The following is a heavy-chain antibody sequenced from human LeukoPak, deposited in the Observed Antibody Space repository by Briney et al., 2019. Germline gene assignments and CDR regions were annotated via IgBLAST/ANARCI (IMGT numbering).Heavy chain of an antibody. V-gene: IGHV3-7*04. J-gene: IGHJ4*02. CDR1: GFTLSGFW. CDR2: IKYDGSDK. CDR3: VRGGGSFDS. Sequence: GGSLRLSCAASGFTLSGFWMSWVRQALTKGLEWVANIKYDGSDKRYVDSVKGRFTVSRDNANNSLYLQMNRLRAEDTAVYYCVRGGGSFDSWGQGTLVTVSS. D-gene: IGHD3-16*01.